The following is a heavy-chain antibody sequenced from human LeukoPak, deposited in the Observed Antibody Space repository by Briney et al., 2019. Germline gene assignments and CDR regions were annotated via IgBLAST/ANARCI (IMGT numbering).Heavy chain of an antibody. CDR3: ARSYGSGSYFDY. Sequence: SETLSLTCTVSGGSISGYYWSWIRQPPGKGLEWIGYTSYSGSTKYNPSLKSRVTISVDTSKNQFSLNLSSVTAADTAVYYCARSYGSGSYFDYWGQGTLVTVSS. V-gene: IGHV4-59*01. D-gene: IGHD3-10*01. CDR1: GGSISGYY. J-gene: IGHJ4*02. CDR2: TSYSGST.